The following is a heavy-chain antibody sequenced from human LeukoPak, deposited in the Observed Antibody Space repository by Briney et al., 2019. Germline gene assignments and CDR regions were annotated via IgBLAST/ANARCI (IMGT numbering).Heavy chain of an antibody. V-gene: IGHV4-59*08. J-gene: IGHJ4*02. CDR1: GGSISSYY. D-gene: IGHD6-13*01. Sequence: NPSETLSLTCTVSGGSISSYYWSWIRQPPGKGLEWIGYIYYSGSTNYNPSLKSRVTISVDTSKNQFSLKLSSVTAADTAVYYCARIGAMYSSRPFDYWGQGTLVTVSS. CDR2: IYYSGST. CDR3: ARIGAMYSSRPFDY.